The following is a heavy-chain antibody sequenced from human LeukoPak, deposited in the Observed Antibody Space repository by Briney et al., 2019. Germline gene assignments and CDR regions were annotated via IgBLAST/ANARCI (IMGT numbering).Heavy chain of an antibody. CDR1: GGSITSTNY. Sequence: SSETLSLTCGVSGGSITSTNYWGWIRQPPGKGLERIGSIYYSGSTYYNSSLKSRVTISVDTSKNQFSLKLNSVTAADTAVYYCARQDVVVTAALDYWGQGTLVTVSS. D-gene: IGHD2-21*02. CDR2: IYYSGST. CDR3: ARQDVVVTAALDY. J-gene: IGHJ4*02. V-gene: IGHV4-39*01.